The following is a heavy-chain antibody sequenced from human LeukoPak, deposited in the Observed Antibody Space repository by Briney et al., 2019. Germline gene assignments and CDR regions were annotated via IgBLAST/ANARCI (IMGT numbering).Heavy chain of an antibody. CDR2: INHSGST. J-gene: IGHJ5*02. Sequence: SETLSLTCAVYGGSFSGYYWSWIRQPPGKGLEWIREINHSGSTNYNPSLKSRVTISVDTSKNQFSLKLSSVTAADTAVYYCARDIVVVVAATERFNWFDPWGQGTLVTVSS. D-gene: IGHD2-15*01. V-gene: IGHV4-34*01. CDR3: ARDIVVVVAATERFNWFDP. CDR1: GGSFSGYY.